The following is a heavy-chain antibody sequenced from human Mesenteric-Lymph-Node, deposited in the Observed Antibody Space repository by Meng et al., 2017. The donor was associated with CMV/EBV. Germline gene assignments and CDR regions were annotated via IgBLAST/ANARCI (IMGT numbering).Heavy chain of an antibody. J-gene: IGHJ6*02. Sequence: ASVKVSCKASGYTFTSYDINWVRQATGQGLEWMGWMNPNAGGTKFAQKFQGRVTMTRDTSISTAYMDLTGLRSDDTAVYYCARGHNYGYSGDTMDVWGQGTTVTVSS. CDR2: MNPNAGGT. D-gene: IGHD5-18*01. V-gene: IGHV1-2*02. CDR1: GYTFTSYD. CDR3: ARGHNYGYSGDTMDV.